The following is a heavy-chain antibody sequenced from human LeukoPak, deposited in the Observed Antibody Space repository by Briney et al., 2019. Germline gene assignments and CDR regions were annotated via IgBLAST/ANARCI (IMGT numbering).Heavy chain of an antibody. CDR2: ISSSSSYI. CDR1: GFTFSSYS. V-gene: IGHV3-21*01. CDR3: ARGVVPAAMITWFDP. D-gene: IGHD2-2*01. J-gene: IGHJ5*02. Sequence: GGSLRLSCAASGFTFSSYSMNWVRQAPGKGLEWVSSISSSSSYIYYADSVKGRFTISRDNAKNSLYLQMNSLSAEDTAVYYCARGVVPAAMITWFDPWGQGTLVTVSS.